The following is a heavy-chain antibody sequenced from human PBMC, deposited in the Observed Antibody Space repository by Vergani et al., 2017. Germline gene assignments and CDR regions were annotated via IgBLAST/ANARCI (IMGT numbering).Heavy chain of an antibody. CDR1: GFTFSSYS. Sequence: EVQLVESGGGLVQPGGSLRLSCAASGFTFSSYSMNWVRQAPGKGLEWVSYISSSSSTIYYADSVKGRFTISRDNAKNSLYLQMNSLRAEDTAVYHCARGLRRYMDVWGKGTTVTVSS. CDR2: ISSSSSTI. V-gene: IGHV3-48*01. J-gene: IGHJ6*03. CDR3: ARGLRRYMDV.